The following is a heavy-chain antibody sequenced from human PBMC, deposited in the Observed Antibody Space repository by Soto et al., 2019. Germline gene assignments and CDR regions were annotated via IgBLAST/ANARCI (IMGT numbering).Heavy chain of an antibody. J-gene: IGHJ4*02. Sequence: GGSLRLSCAASGFTFSSYAMSWVRQAPGKGLEWVSAISGSGGSTYYADTVKGRITISRDNSKNTLYLQMNSLRAEDTAVYYCAKTLYIGVVVAATDYWGQGTLVTVSS. CDR1: GFTFSSYA. D-gene: IGHD2-15*01. CDR2: ISGSGGST. V-gene: IGHV3-23*01. CDR3: AKTLYIGVVVAATDY.